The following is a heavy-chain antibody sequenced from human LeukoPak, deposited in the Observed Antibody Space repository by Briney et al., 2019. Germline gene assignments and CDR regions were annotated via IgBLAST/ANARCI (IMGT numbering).Heavy chain of an antibody. V-gene: IGHV1-8*02. CDR3: ARGIEAGVDY. CDR1: GYTFTNYD. J-gene: IGHJ4*02. Sequence: GASVKVSCKTSGYTFTNYDINWVRQATGQGLEWLGWMSPGSGYTGYAQKFQGRVTMTSDISITTAYVELSSLRSEDTAVYYCARGIEAGVDYWGQGTLVTVPS. D-gene: IGHD6-25*01. CDR2: MSPGSGYT.